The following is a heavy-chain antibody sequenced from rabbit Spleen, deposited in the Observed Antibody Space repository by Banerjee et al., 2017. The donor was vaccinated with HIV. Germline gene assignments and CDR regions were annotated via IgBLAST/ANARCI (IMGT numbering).Heavy chain of an antibody. V-gene: IGHV1S45*01. CDR1: GFSFSANYW. J-gene: IGHJ6*01. CDR3: VRGASSSGYYSL. Sequence: QEQLVESGGGLVQPEGSLTLTCTASGFSFSANYWICWVRQAPGKGLDWIACIYAGGSGSTYYASWAKGRFTITRSTSLNTVTLQLNSLTAADTATYFCVRGASSSGYYSLWGQGTLVTV. D-gene: IGHD1-1*01. CDR2: IYAGGSGST.